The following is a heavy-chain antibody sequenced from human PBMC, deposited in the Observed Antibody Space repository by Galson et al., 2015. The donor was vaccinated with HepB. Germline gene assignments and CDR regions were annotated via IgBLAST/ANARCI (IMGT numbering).Heavy chain of an antibody. CDR1: GYTFTSYG. J-gene: IGHJ3*02. D-gene: IGHD3-10*01. CDR3: ARGFYMVQGVPGFHAFDI. Sequence: SVKVSCKASGYTFTSYGISWVRQAPGQGLEWMGWISAYNGNTNYAQKLQGRVTMTTDTSTSTAYMELRSLRSDDTAVYYCARGFYMVQGVPGFHAFDIWGQGTMVTVSS. V-gene: IGHV1-18*01. CDR2: ISAYNGNT.